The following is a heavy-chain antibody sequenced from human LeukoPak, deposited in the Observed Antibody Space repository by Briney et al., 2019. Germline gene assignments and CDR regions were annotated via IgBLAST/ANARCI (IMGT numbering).Heavy chain of an antibody. J-gene: IGHJ4*01. Sequence: GGSLRLSCAASGFTFSNSAMSWVRQAPGKGQEWVSTLSGSGITTYYADSVTGRFTISRDNSKNTLYLQMNSLRAEDTAVYYCAKGIYSSGWSYFDYWGHGTLVTVSP. D-gene: IGHD6-19*01. CDR3: AKGIYSSGWSYFDY. V-gene: IGHV3-23*01. CDR1: GFTFSNSA. CDR2: LSGSGITT.